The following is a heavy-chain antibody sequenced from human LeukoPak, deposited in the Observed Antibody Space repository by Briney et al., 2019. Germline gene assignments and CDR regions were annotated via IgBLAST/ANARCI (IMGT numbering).Heavy chain of an antibody. CDR3: ARHVPYYYGSGSYYPFDY. Sequence: TSETLSLTCTVSGGSISSYYWSWIRQPPGKGLEWIGYIYYSGSTNYNPSLKSRVTISVDTSKNQFSLKLSSVTAADTAVYYCARHVPYYYGSGSYYPFDYWGQGTLVTVSS. J-gene: IGHJ4*02. D-gene: IGHD3-10*01. CDR1: GGSISSYY. CDR2: IYYSGST. V-gene: IGHV4-59*08.